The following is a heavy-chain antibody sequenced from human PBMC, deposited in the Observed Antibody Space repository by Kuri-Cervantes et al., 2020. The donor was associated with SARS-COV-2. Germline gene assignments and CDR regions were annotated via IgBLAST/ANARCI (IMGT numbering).Heavy chain of an antibody. CDR3: ARDLYYYDSSGPEGYYYYGMDG. V-gene: IGHV1-69*06. J-gene: IGHJ6*02. CDR2: IIPIFGTA. Sequence: SVKVSCKASGGTFSSYAISWVRQAPGQGLEWMGGIIPIFGTANYAQKFQGRVTITADKSTSTAYMELSSLRSEDTAVYYCARDLYYYDSSGPEGYYYYGMDGWGQGTTGT. CDR1: GGTFSSYA. D-gene: IGHD3-22*01.